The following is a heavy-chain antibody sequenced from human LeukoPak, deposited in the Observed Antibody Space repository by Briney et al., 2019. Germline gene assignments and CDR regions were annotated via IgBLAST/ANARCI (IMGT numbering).Heavy chain of an antibody. CDR3: AREIVADTYYMDV. V-gene: IGHV4-59*12. D-gene: IGHD6-25*01. Sequence: SETLSLTCTVSGGSISSYYWSWIRQPPGKGLEWIGYIYYSGSTNYNPSLKSRVTISVDTSKNQFSLKLSSVTAADTAVYYCAREIVADTYYMDVWGKGTTVTISS. J-gene: IGHJ6*03. CDR2: IYYSGST. CDR1: GGSISSYY.